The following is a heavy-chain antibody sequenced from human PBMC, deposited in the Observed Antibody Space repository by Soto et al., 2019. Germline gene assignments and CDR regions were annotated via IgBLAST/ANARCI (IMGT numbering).Heavy chain of an antibody. J-gene: IGHJ4*02. CDR1: GDFLTNNHW. CDR3: VRDSRTGCSSINCYMH. D-gene: IGHD2-15*01. V-gene: IGHV4-4*02. Sequence: QLQLRESGPGLVQPSGTLSLTCDVSGDFLTNNHWWSWVRQAPGKGLEWIGEIWHTGRPNYNPSLKTRVSISIDKSSKQFSLKLSPVTAADTAVYYCVRDSRTGCSSINCYMHWGQGTLVTVSS. CDR2: IWHTGRP.